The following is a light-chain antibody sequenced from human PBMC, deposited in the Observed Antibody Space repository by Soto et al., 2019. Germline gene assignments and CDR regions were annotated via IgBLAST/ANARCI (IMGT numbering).Light chain of an antibody. CDR1: QSLSSGY. CDR3: QQCDTSPRT. CDR2: AAS. J-gene: IGKJ1*01. Sequence: EIVLTQSPGTLSLSPGERATLSCRASQSLSSGYLAWYQQKPGQAPRILIYAASSRATGIPDRFSGSGSGTDFSLTINRLEPEDSAVYYCQQCDTSPRTFGQGTKVDIK. V-gene: IGKV3-20*01.